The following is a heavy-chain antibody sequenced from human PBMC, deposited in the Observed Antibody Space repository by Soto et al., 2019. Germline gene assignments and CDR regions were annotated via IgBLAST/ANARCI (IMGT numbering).Heavy chain of an antibody. CDR3: AKVFYYYDSSGYYYFDY. CDR1: GFTFSSYG. CDR2: ISGSGSTI. Sequence: GSLRLSCAASGFTFSSYGVSWVRQAPGKGPEWISSISGSGSTIYYADSVKGRFTISRDNSKNTLYLQMSSLRAEDTAVYYCAKVFYYYDSSGYYYFDYWGQGTLVTVSS. J-gene: IGHJ4*02. V-gene: IGHV3-23*01. D-gene: IGHD3-22*01.